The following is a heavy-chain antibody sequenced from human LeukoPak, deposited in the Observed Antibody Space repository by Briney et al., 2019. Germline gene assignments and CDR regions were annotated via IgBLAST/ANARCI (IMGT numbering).Heavy chain of an antibody. D-gene: IGHD4-17*01. Sequence: KSSVTVSLTCAVWSRSISSVDYSWSSIRQPPAWVLERNGYIYHSGVTYYKPSLKRAVTTSVGRSKNQLSMKMCSVTAADTGVYYSAREVGLYGDYGLDFDDWGQGTLVSVS. CDR2: IYHSGVT. J-gene: IGHJ4*02. CDR3: AREVGLYGDYGLDFDD. V-gene: IGHV4-30-2*01. CDR1: SRSISSVDYS.